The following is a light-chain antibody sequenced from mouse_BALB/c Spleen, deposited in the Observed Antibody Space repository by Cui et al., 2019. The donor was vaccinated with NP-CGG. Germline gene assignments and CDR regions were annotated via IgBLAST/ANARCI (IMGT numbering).Light chain of an antibody. CDR3: ALWYSNHWV. CDR2: GTN. CDR1: TGAVTTSNY. J-gene: IGLJ1*01. V-gene: IGLV1*01. Sequence: QAVVTQESARTTSPGETVTLTCCSSTGAVTTSNYANWVQEKPDHLFTGLIGGTNNRAPGVPARFSGSLIGDKAALTITGAQTEDEAIYFCALWYSNHWVFGGGTKLTVL.